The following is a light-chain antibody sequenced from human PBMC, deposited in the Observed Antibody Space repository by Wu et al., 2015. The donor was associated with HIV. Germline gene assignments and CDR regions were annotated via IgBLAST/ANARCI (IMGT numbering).Light chain of an antibody. V-gene: IGKV3-20*01. Sequence: EVVMTQSPASLSVSPGERATLACRASQSVSSTFLAWYQQKPGQAPRLLIYGASIRANGIPDRFSGSGSGTDFTLTINRLEPEDFAVYYCQQYGSSPIKFGQGTRLEIK. CDR3: QQYGSSPIK. J-gene: IGKJ1*01. CDR1: QSVSSTF. CDR2: GAS.